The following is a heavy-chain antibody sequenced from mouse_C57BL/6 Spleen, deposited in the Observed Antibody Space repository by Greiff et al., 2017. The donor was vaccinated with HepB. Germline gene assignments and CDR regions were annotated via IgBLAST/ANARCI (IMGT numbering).Heavy chain of an antibody. CDR2: IYPGDGDT. Sequence: VQLQQSGPELVKPGASVKISCKASGYAFSSSWMNWVKQRPGKGLEWIGRIYPGDGDTNYNGKFKGKATLTADKSSSTAYMQLSSLTSEDSAVYFCARDEGLAYWGQGTLVTVSA. CDR3: ARDEGLAY. V-gene: IGHV1-82*01. J-gene: IGHJ3*01. CDR1: GYAFSSSW. D-gene: IGHD3-3*01.